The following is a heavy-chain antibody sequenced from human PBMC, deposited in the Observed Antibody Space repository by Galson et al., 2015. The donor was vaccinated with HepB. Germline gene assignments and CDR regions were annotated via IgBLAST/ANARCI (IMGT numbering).Heavy chain of an antibody. Sequence: SLRLSCAASGFTFSSYAMHWVRQAPGEGLEWVAIIWYDGSNKYYADSVKGRFTISRDNSKNTLYLQMSSLRAEDTAVYYCSKADVAGGGLHYGQDVWGQGTTVTVSS. CDR2: IWYDGSNK. D-gene: IGHD4-23*01. CDR3: SKADVAGGGLHYGQDV. CDR1: GFTFSSYA. V-gene: IGHV3-33*06. J-gene: IGHJ6*02.